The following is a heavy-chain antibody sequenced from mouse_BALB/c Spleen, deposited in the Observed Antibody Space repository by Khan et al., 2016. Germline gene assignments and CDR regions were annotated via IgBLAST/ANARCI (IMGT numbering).Heavy chain of an antibody. Sequence: EVELVESGGDLVKPGGSLKLSCAASGFTFSSYGMSWVRQTPDKRLEWVATISSGGSYTYYPDSVKGRFTISRDNAKKTLYLQMSRLKSEDTAMYYCARGKVRRYWYFGVWGAGTTVTVSS. CDR1: GFTFSSYG. J-gene: IGHJ1*01. CDR3: ARGKVRRYWYFGV. CDR2: ISSGGSYT. D-gene: IGHD2-14*01. V-gene: IGHV5-6*01.